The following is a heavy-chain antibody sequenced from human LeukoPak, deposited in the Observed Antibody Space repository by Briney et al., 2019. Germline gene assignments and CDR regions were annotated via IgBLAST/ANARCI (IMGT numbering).Heavy chain of an antibody. V-gene: IGHV3-53*01. Sequence: GGSLRLSCAASGFTFSSYAMSWVRQAPGKGLEWVSVIYSGGSTYYADSVKGRFTISRDNSKNTLYLQMNSLRAEDTAVYYCARERDGDYYDSSGYIDYWGQGTLVTVSS. CDR1: GFTFSSYA. CDR3: ARERDGDYYDSSGYIDY. D-gene: IGHD3-22*01. J-gene: IGHJ4*02. CDR2: IYSGGST.